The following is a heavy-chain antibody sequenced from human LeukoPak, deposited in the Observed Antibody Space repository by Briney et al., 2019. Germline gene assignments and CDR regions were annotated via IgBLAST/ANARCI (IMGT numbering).Heavy chain of an antibody. V-gene: IGHV3-11*03. CDR2: ISTHSTYT. Sequence: PGGSLRLSCATSGFIFDDYGMAWVRQAPGKGLEWVSYISTHSTYTHYADSVRGRFTISRDNAKNSLYLQMNSLRAEDTAVYYCATYYYASGSSDWGQGTLVTVSS. CDR1: GFIFDDYG. J-gene: IGHJ4*02. CDR3: ATYYYASGSSD. D-gene: IGHD3-10*01.